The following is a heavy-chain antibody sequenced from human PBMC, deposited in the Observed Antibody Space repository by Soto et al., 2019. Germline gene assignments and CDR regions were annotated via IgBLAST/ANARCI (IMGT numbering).Heavy chain of an antibody. V-gene: IGHV4-31*03. CDR1: GGSISSGGYY. CDR3: ARDPSPSAGGDFNWFDP. Sequence: QVQLQESGPGLVKPSQTLSLTCTVSGGSISSGGYYWSWIRQHPGKGREWIGYIYYSGSTYYNPSLKSRVTISVDTSKNQFSLKLSSVTAADTAVYYCARDPSPSAGGDFNWFDPWGQGTLVTVSS. CDR2: IYYSGST. J-gene: IGHJ5*02. D-gene: IGHD2-21*01.